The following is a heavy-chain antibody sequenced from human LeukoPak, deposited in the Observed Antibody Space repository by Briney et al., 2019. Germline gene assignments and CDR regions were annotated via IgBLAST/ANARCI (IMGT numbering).Heavy chain of an antibody. J-gene: IGHJ4*02. CDR1: AFTFSSSA. CDR2: ISGSGAST. V-gene: IGHV3-23*01. D-gene: IGHD3-22*01. Sequence: PGRSLTLFCAASAFTFSSSATSSVSLAPREGLEWVSSISGSGASTYYADAVKGRFTIYTDNSKNTLYLQMNSLRAEDKAVYYCATAGSSGYYAYFDYWGQGTLVTVSS. CDR3: ATAGSSGYYAYFDY.